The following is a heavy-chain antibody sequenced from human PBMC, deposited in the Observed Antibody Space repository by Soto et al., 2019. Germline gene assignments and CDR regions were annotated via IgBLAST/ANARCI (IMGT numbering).Heavy chain of an antibody. Sequence: GGSLRLSCKASGFDFSRHTMNWVRQAPGKGLEWVSSISHSANYMYYADSVRGRFTFSRDNAKNSVSLQMNSLRAEDTAVYYCARECTAWPLAYGLEVWGQGTTVTVSS. CDR3: ARECTAWPLAYGLEV. D-gene: IGHD2-8*02. CDR1: GFDFSRHT. J-gene: IGHJ6*02. CDR2: ISHSANYM. V-gene: IGHV3-21*01.